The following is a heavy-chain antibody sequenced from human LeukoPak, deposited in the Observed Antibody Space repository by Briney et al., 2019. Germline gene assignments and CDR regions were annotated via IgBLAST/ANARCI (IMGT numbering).Heavy chain of an antibody. CDR1: GYTFTGYY. V-gene: IGHV1-2*02. CDR2: INPNSGGT. Sequence: ASVKVSCKPSGYTFTGYYMHWVRQAPGQGLEWMGWINPNSGGTNYAQKFQGRVTMTRDTSISTAYMELSRLRSDDTAVYYCARDGAPLDILTGYPDYWGQGTLVTVSS. D-gene: IGHD3-9*01. J-gene: IGHJ4*02. CDR3: ARDGAPLDILTGYPDY.